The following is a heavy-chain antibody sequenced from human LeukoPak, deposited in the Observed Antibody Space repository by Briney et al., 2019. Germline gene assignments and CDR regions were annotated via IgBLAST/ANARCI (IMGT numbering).Heavy chain of an antibody. CDR2: IYHSGSP. J-gene: IGHJ4*02. CDR3: ARLGYGGILDY. V-gene: IGHV4-38-2*02. D-gene: IGHD4-23*01. CDR1: GYSFSRGDY. Sequence: SETLSLTCTVSGYSFSRGDYWGWIREPPGKGVEWIGSIYHSGSPYYTPSLKGRVTISVDTSKNPLSLKLSSLSAADTAVYYCARLGYGGILDYGGQGTLVTVYS.